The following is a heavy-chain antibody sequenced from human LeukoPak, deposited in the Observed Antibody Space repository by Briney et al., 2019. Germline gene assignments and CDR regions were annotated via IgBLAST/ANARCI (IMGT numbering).Heavy chain of an antibody. CDR1: GGSISSTTYY. Sequence: SETLSLTCTVSGGSISSTTYYWGWIRQPPGKGLEWIGSIHYSGSTFYNPSLKSRVTISVDRSKNQFSLKLSSVTAADTAVYYCARVGTDTFGGVIVANWFDPWGQGTLVTVSS. CDR2: IHYSGST. D-gene: IGHD3-16*02. J-gene: IGHJ5*02. V-gene: IGHV4-39*07. CDR3: ARVGTDTFGGVIVANWFDP.